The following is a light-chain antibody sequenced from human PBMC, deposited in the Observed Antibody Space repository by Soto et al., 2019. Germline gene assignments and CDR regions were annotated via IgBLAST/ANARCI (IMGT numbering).Light chain of an antibody. V-gene: IGLV2-14*01. Sequence: QSALTQPASVSGSPGQSITISCTGTSSDVGGYHYVSWYQQHPGKAPKLMIYEVTNRPSGISNRFSGSKSGNTASLTISGLQAEDEADYYRSSYTNNDAWVFGGGTKLTVL. J-gene: IGLJ3*02. CDR3: SSYTNNDAWV. CDR2: EVT. CDR1: SSDVGGYHY.